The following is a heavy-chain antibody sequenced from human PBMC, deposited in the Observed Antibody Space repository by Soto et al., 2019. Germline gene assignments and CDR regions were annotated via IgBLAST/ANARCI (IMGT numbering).Heavy chain of an antibody. D-gene: IGHD6-13*01. J-gene: IGHJ6*02. Sequence: SETLSLTCTVSGGSISSGGYYWSWIRQHPGKGLEWIGYIYYSGSTYYNPSLKSRVTISVDTSKNQFSLKLSSVTAADTAVYYCARDTSVNIAAAGNHYYYGMDVWGQGTTVTVSS. CDR1: GGSISSGGYY. CDR2: IYYSGST. V-gene: IGHV4-31*03. CDR3: ARDTSVNIAAAGNHYYYGMDV.